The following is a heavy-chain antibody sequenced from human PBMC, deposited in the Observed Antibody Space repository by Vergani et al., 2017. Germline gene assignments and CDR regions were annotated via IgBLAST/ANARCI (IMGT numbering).Heavy chain of an antibody. CDR1: GFTFSSYA. V-gene: IGHV3-30*01. J-gene: IGHJ6*02. CDR2: ISYDGSNK. Sequence: VQLLESGGGLVQPGGSLRLSCAASGFTFSSYAMHWVRQAPGKGLEWVAVISYDGSNKYYADSVKGRFTISRDNSKNTLYLQMNSLRAEDTAVYYCARVGYDGMDVWGQGTTVTVSS. CDR3: ARVGYDGMDV.